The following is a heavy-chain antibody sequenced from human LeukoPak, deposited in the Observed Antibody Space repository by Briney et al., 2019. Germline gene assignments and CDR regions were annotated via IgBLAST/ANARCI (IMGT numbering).Heavy chain of an antibody. V-gene: IGHV4-34*01. Sequence: SETLSLTCAVYGGSFSGYYWSWIRQPPGKGLEWIGEINHSGGTNYNPSLKSRVTISVDTSKNQFSLKLSSVTAADTAVYYCARAYPRIGKDYWGQGTLVTVSS. CDR1: GGSFSGYY. D-gene: IGHD2/OR15-2a*01. J-gene: IGHJ4*02. CDR3: ARAYPRIGKDY. CDR2: INHSGGT.